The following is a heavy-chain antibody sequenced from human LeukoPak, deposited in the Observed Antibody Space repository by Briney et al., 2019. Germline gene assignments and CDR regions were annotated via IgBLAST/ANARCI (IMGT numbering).Heavy chain of an antibody. CDR1: GGSFSGYY. V-gene: IGHV4-34*01. CDR2: INHSGST. Sequence: SETLSLTCAVYGGSFSGYYWSWIRQPPGKGLEWIGEINHSGSTKYNPSLKSRVTISVYTSKNQFSLKLSSVTAADTAVYYCARTEASYDSSGSHSDWGQGTLVTVSS. CDR3: ARTEASYDSSGSHSD. D-gene: IGHD3-22*01. J-gene: IGHJ4*02.